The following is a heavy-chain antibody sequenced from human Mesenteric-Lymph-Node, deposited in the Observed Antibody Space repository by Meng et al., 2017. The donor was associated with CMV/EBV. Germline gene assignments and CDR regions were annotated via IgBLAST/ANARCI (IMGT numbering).Heavy chain of an antibody. CDR3: ARGSRPTTGYYDFWSGYFRFDP. D-gene: IGHD3-3*01. CDR1: GGTFSSYA. V-gene: IGHV1-69*05. CDR2: IIPIFGTA. Sequence: SVKVSCKASGGTFSSYAISWVRQAPGQGLEWMGGIIPIFGTANYAQKFQGRVTITTDESTSTAYMELSSLRSEDTAVYYCARGSRPTTGYYDFWSGYFRFDPWGQGTLVTVSS. J-gene: IGHJ5*02.